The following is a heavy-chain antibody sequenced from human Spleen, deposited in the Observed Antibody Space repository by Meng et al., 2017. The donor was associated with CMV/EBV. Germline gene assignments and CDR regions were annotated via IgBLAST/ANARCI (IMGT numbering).Heavy chain of an antibody. CDR1: GFTFDDYV. J-gene: IGHJ4*02. CDR2: ISWNSGDI. CDR3: AKVAVPAAIRNYFDY. D-gene: IGHD2-2*01. Sequence: LSLTCAASGFTFDDYVMNWVRQAPGKGLEWVSGISWNSGDIGYADSVKGRFTISRDNSKNTLYLQMNSLRAEDTAVYYCAKVAVPAAIRNYFDYWGQGTLVTVSS. V-gene: IGHV3-9*01.